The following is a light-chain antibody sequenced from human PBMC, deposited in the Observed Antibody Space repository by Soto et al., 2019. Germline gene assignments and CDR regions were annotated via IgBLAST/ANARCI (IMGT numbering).Light chain of an antibody. CDR3: QQSHSTHSWT. CDR2: AAS. V-gene: IGKV1-39*01. J-gene: IGKJ1*01. Sequence: IQMTQSPSSLSASLGDRVTITCRASQGIRNDLGWFQQKPGKAPKLLIYAASSLQSGVPSSFSGSGSGTDFTLTISSLQPDDSANHYCQQSHSTHSWTFGQGTKVDIK. CDR1: QGIRND.